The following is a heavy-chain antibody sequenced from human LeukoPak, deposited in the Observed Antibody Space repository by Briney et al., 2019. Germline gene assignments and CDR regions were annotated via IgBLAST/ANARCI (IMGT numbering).Heavy chain of an antibody. CDR2: ISGSGDNT. Sequence: PGGSLRLSCAASGFTFTSYAMSWVRQAPGKGLEWVSVISGSGDNTYYADSVKGRFTISRDNSKNTLYLQMNSLRAEDTAVYYCAKNLACTSCYELGAFDIWGQGTMVTVSS. V-gene: IGHV3-23*01. CDR1: GFTFTSYA. J-gene: IGHJ3*02. CDR3: AKNLACTSCYELGAFDI. D-gene: IGHD2-2*01.